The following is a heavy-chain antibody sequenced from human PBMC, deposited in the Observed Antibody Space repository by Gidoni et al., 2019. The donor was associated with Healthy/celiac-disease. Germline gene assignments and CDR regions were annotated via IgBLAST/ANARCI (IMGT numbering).Heavy chain of an antibody. CDR1: GFTFSRYG. CDR2: ISYDGSNK. CDR3: AKDDDDQWVDY. Sequence: QVQLVESRGGVVQPGRSLRLSCAASGFTFSRYGMHWVRQAPGKGLEWVAVISYDGSNKYYADSVKGRFTISRDNSKNTLYLQMNSLRAEDTAVYYCAKDDDDQWVDYWGQGTLVTVSS. J-gene: IGHJ4*02. D-gene: IGHD2-8*01. V-gene: IGHV3-30*18.